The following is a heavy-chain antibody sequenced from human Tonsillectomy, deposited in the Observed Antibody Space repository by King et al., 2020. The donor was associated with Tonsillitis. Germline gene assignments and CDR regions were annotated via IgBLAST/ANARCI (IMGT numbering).Heavy chain of an antibody. Sequence: NYMSCVRQAPGKGLEWVSVIYSVGSTYYADSVKGRFTISRDNSKNTLYLQMNSLRAEDTSVYYCARVKIIMIVGGAFDLWGQGTMVTVSS. V-gene: IGHV3-53*01. CDR3: ARVKIIMIVGGAFDL. J-gene: IGHJ3*01. CDR2: IYSVGST. CDR1: NY. D-gene: IGHD3-22*01.